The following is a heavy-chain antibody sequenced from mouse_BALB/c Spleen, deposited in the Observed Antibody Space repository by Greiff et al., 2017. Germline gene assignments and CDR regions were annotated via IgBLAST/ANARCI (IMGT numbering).Heavy chain of an antibody. J-gene: IGHJ2*01. D-gene: IGHD3-2*02. CDR3: ARCYSGYGIYFDY. Sequence: VQLQQSGAELVKPGASVKLSCKASGYTFTSYWMHWVKQRPGQGLEWIGEINPSNGRTNYNEKFKSKATLTVDKSSSTAYMQLSSLTSEDSAVYYSARCYSGYGIYFDYWGQGTTLTVSS. CDR1: GYTFTSYW. V-gene: IGHV1S81*02. CDR2: INPSNGRT.